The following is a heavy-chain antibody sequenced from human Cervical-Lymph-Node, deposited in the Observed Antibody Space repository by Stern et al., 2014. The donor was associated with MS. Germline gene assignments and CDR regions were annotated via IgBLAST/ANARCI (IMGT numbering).Heavy chain of an antibody. CDR2: IDTDGGTT. J-gene: IGHJ4*02. D-gene: IGHD6-25*01. Sequence: EVQLVESGGGLVQPGGSLRLSCAASGFPFSSYWLHWFRQAPGKGLVWVSRIDTDGGTTNYADSVKGRFTISRDNAENTLYLQMNSLRAEDTAVYYCARDSSGRDDFWGQGTLVTVSS. CDR1: GFPFSSYW. CDR3: ARDSSGRDDF. V-gene: IGHV3-74*01.